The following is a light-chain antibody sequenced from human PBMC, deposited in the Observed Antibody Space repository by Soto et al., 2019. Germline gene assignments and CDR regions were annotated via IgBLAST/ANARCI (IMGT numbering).Light chain of an antibody. CDR3: QQYGSSPIT. V-gene: IGKV3-20*01. CDR1: QRVSND. Sequence: EIVLTQSPVTLSLSPGERATLSCRASQRVSNDFAWYQQKPGQAPRLLIYGASSRATGIPDRFSGSGSGTDFTLTISRLEPEDFAVYYCQQYGSSPITFGQGTRLENK. J-gene: IGKJ5*01. CDR2: GAS.